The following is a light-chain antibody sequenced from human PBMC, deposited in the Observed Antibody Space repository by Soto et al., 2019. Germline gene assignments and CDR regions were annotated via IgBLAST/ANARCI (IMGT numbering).Light chain of an antibody. J-gene: IGKJ3*01. CDR1: QSVSTR. CDR3: TQSGSSPLT. CDR2: GAS. V-gene: IGKV3-20*01. Sequence: EVVLTQSPGTLSLSPGERATLSCRASQSVSTRLAWYQHKPGQAPRLLISGASTGATGIPPRFSGSGSGTDSNLKISRLEPEDFAVHYCTQSGSSPLTFGTGTTVD.